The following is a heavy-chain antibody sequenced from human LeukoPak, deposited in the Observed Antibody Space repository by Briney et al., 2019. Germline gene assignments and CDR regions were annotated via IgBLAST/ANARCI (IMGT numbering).Heavy chain of an antibody. CDR1: GGSFSGYY. CDR2: INHSGST. Sequence: SETLSLTCAVYGGSFSGYYWSWIRQPPGKGLEWIGEINHSGSTNYNPSLKSRVTISVDTSKNQFSLKLSSVTAADTAVYYCARVSYCSGGSCYSGGMDVWGQGTTVTVSS. J-gene: IGHJ6*02. CDR3: ARVSYCSGGSCYSGGMDV. D-gene: IGHD2-15*01. V-gene: IGHV4-34*01.